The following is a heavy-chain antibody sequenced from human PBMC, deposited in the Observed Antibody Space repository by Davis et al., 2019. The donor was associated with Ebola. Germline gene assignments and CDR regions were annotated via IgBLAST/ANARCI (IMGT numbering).Heavy chain of an antibody. J-gene: IGHJ5*02. D-gene: IGHD3-22*01. CDR2: INAGNGNT. V-gene: IGHV1-3*01. Sequence: AASVKVSCKASGYTFTSYAMHWVRQAPGQRLEWMGWINAGNGNTKYSQKFQGRVTITRDTSASTAYMELSSLRSEDTAVYYCARDADPITMIVVVNWFDPWGQGTLVTVSS. CDR1: GYTFTSYA. CDR3: ARDADPITMIVVVNWFDP.